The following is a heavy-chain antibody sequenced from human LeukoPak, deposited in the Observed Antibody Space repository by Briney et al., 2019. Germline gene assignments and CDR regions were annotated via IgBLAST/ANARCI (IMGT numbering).Heavy chain of an antibody. CDR1: GFTFSSYW. J-gene: IGHJ6*03. D-gene: IGHD3-22*01. V-gene: IGHV3-7*01. CDR3: AREQTYYYDSSGYRPPGDYYYYYMDV. CDR2: IKQDGSEK. Sequence: PGGSLRLSCAASGFTFSSYWMSWVRQAPGKGLEWVANIKQDGSEKYYVDSVKGRFTISRDNAKNSLYLQMNSLRAEDTAVYYCAREQTYYYDSSGYRPPGDYYYYYMDVWGKGTTVTVSS.